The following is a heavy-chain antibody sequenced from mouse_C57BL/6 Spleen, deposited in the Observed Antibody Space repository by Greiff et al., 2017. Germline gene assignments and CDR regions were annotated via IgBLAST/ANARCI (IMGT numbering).Heavy chain of an antibody. D-gene: IGHD2-4*01. J-gene: IGHJ3*01. CDR3: ARSYDYGRFAY. V-gene: IGHV1-69*01. Sequence: QVQLQQPGAELVMPGASVKLSCKASGYTFTSYWMHWVKQRPGQGLEWIGEIDPSDSYTNYNQKFKGKSTLTVDKSSSTAYMQLSSLTSEDSAVYYCARSYDYGRFAYWGQGTLVTVSA. CDR2: IDPSDSYT. CDR1: GYTFTSYW.